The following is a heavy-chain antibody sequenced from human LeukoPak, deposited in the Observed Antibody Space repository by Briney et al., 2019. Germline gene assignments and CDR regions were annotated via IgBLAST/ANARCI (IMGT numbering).Heavy chain of an antibody. CDR2: IKSKTDGWTT. CDR3: TTENVRGDNFDY. Sequence: GGSLRLSCAASGFTFSNAWMSWVRQAPGKGLEWVGRIKSKTDGWTTDYAAPVKGRFTISRDDSKNTLYLQMNSLKTEDTAVYYCTTENVRGDNFDYWGQGTLVTVSS. V-gene: IGHV3-15*01. J-gene: IGHJ4*02. CDR1: GFTFSNAW. D-gene: IGHD3-10*02.